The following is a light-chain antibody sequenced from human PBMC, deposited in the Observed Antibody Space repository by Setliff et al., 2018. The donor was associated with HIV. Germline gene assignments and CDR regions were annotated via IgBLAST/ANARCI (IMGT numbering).Light chain of an antibody. Sequence: SALTQPASVSGSPGQSITISCTGTSSDVGGYNYVSWYQQHPGKAPKVMIYEVSNRPSGVSNRFSGSKSGNTASLTISGLQAEDEADYHCTSYTSSYTLVFGTGTRSPS. V-gene: IGLV2-14*01. CDR1: SSDVGGYNY. CDR3: TSYTSSYTLV. CDR2: EVS. J-gene: IGLJ1*01.